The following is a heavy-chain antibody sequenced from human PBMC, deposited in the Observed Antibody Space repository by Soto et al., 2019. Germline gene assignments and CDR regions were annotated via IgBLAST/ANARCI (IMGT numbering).Heavy chain of an antibody. Sequence: QVQLVESGGGVVQPGRSLRLSCAASGFTFSSYGMHWVRQAPGKGLEWVAVIWYDGSNKYYADSVKGRFTISRDNSKNTLYLQMNSLRAEDTAVYYCARVEHIVVVPAAYLYGMDVWGQGTTVTVSS. CDR2: IWYDGSNK. D-gene: IGHD2-2*01. CDR1: GFTFSSYG. J-gene: IGHJ6*02. V-gene: IGHV3-33*01. CDR3: ARVEHIVVVPAAYLYGMDV.